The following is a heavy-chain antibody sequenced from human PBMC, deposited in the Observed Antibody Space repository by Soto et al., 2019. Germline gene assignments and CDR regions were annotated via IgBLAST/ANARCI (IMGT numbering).Heavy chain of an antibody. Sequence: QVQLVQSGAEVKKPGSSVKVSCKASGGTFINSAISWVRQAPGQGLEWMGGIIPRFGTVTYVQKFQGSFTIIADESTSTAYMELSSLRTDDTAVYYCATTSRLLLPYYYYAMDVWGQGTTVTVSS. CDR3: ATTSRLLLPYYYYAMDV. V-gene: IGHV1-69*01. J-gene: IGHJ6*02. CDR1: GGTFINSA. D-gene: IGHD6-25*01. CDR2: IIPRFGTV.